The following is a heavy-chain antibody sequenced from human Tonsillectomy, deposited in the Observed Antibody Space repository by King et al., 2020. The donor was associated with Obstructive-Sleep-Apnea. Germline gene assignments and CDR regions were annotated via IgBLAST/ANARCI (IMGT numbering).Heavy chain of an antibody. D-gene: IGHD2-21*01. V-gene: IGHV3-7*01. CDR2: VKPDGGDK. Sequence: VQLVESGGALVQPGGSLRLSCAASGFTFSGYWMAWVRQAPGTGLEWVASVKPDGGDKYYVDSVKGRFSISRDNAENSLYLQMNSLRAEDTAVYYCATFSAGCSWGPGTLVSVSS. CDR1: GFTFSGYW. CDR3: ATFSAGCS. J-gene: IGHJ4*02.